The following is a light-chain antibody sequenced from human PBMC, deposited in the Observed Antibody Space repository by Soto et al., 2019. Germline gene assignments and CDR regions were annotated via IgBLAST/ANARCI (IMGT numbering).Light chain of an antibody. CDR1: SSDVGGYNC. V-gene: IGLV2-8*01. CDR3: SSYASSNIPVV. Sequence: QSALTQPPSASGSPGQSVTISCTGTSSDVGGYNCVSWYQQHPGKAPKLMIYEVSKRPSGVPDRFSGSKSGNTASLTVSGRQAEDEADYYCSSYASSNIPVVFGGGTKLTVL. CDR2: EVS. J-gene: IGLJ2*01.